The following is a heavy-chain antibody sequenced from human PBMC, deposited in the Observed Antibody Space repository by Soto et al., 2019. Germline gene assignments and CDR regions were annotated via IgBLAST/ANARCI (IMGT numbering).Heavy chain of an antibody. J-gene: IGHJ6*03. CDR2: ITGSTGTT. D-gene: IGHD2-2*01. Sequence: EVQVLESGGGSVQPGGTLRLPCAASGFTFSNFAMSWVRHAPGKGLEWVSEITGSTGTTYYAYSVKGRFIISRYNSKNTVHLQMNSLRAEDTAVYDCAKDTSSSPYYMDVWAKGTTFTASS. V-gene: IGHV3-23*01. CDR1: GFTFSNFA. CDR3: AKDTSSSPYYMDV.